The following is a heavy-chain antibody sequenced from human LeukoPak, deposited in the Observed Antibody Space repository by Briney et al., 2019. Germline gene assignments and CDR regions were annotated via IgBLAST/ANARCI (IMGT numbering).Heavy chain of an antibody. D-gene: IGHD2/OR15-2a*01. CDR2: IFADDLT. V-gene: IGHV3-53*01. CDR1: GFTFDDYA. CDR3: ARGAMSTFARFDS. J-gene: IGHJ4*02. Sequence: GRSLRLSCAASGFTFDDYAMHWVRQAPGKGLQWLSVIFADDLTYYEDSVKGRFTISRDRSQNTLYLQMNSLRAEDTAVYYCARGAMSTFARFDSWGQGTLVSVSS.